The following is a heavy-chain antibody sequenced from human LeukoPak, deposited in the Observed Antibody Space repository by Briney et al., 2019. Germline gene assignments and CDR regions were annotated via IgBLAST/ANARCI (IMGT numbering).Heavy chain of an antibody. Sequence: ASVKVSCKSSGGTFSSDTITWVRQAPGQGLEWMGRIIPILDISNYAQKFQGRVTIIADKSTVTAYMELSSLRSEDTATYYCARAAYYYGSSGYPTDAFDIWGQGTMVTVSS. J-gene: IGHJ3*02. CDR2: IIPILDIS. V-gene: IGHV1-69*02. D-gene: IGHD3-22*01. CDR3: ARAAYYYGSSGYPTDAFDI. CDR1: GGTFSSDT.